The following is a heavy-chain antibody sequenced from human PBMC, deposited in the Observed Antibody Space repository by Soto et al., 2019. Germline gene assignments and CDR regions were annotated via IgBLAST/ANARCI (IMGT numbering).Heavy chain of an antibody. V-gene: IGHV1-3*01. CDR1: GYTFTSYA. CDR2: INAGNGNT. CDR3: ARGGGYSSSRYTYYYYYYMDV. J-gene: IGHJ6*03. D-gene: IGHD6-13*01. Sequence: ASVKVSCKASGYTFTSYAMHWVRQAPGQRLEWMGWINAGNGNTKYSQKFQGRVTITRDTSASTAYMELSSLRSEDTAVYYFARGGGYSSSRYTYYYYYYMDVWGKGTTVTVSS.